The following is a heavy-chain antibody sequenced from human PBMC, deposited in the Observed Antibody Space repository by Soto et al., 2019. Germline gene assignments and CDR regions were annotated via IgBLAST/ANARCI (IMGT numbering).Heavy chain of an antibody. CDR2: IYHSGST. V-gene: IGHV4-30-2*01. CDR1: GGSISSGGYS. J-gene: IGHJ6*02. D-gene: IGHD3-16*01. Sequence: QLQLQESGSGLVKPSQTLSLTCAVSGGSISSGGYSWSWIRQPPGKGLEWIGYIYHSGSTYYNPYLKRRVTLSVDRSKNQSSLKLSSVTAADTAVYYCARFMMPPYYGMDVWGQGTTVTVSS. CDR3: ARFMMPPYYGMDV.